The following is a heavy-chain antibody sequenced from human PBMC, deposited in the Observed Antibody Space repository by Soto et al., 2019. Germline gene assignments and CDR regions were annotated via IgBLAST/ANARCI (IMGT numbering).Heavy chain of an antibody. J-gene: IGHJ5*02. Sequence: QVQLVQSGAEVKKPGPSVKVSCKASGGTFSSYAISWVRQAPGQGLEWMGGIIPIFGTANYAQKLQGRVTITADESTSTAYMELSSLRSEDTAVYYCARVRTRRVSYWNRGWGWFDPWGQGTLVTVSS. CDR2: IIPIFGTA. V-gene: IGHV1-69*01. D-gene: IGHD1-26*01. CDR3: ARVRTRRVSYWNRGWGWFDP. CDR1: GGTFSSYA.